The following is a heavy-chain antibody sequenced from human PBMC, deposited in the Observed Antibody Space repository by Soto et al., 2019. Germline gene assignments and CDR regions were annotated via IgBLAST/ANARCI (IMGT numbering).Heavy chain of an antibody. Sequence: QVQLQESGPGLVKPSQTLSLTCTVSGGSLKSGGYYWSWVRQHPGRGLEWIGYIYYTGRTYYNPSLESRVTFSVDTSKNQFSLRLSSVTAADTAVYYCARDVTSNHNWFDLWGHGTLVTVSS. CDR3: ARDVTSNHNWFDL. V-gene: IGHV4-31*02. J-gene: IGHJ5*02. CDR1: GGSLKSGGYY. D-gene: IGHD2-2*01. CDR2: IYYTGRT.